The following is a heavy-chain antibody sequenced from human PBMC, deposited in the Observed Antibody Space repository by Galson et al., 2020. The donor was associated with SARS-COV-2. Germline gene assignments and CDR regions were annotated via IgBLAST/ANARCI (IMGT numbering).Heavy chain of an antibody. V-gene: IGHV4-39*01. CDR1: GDSINTSPFS. D-gene: IGHD3-10*01. Sequence: SETLSLTCSVSGDSINTSPFSWGWIRQPPGKGLEWIGTIHYTGKTVFKPFLQSRVSISVDSSRNQFSLRLDSVTAADTAVYYCARLFHGSASFALFDPWGQGTLATVSS. J-gene: IGHJ5*02. CDR2: IHYTGKT. CDR3: ARLFHGSASFALFDP.